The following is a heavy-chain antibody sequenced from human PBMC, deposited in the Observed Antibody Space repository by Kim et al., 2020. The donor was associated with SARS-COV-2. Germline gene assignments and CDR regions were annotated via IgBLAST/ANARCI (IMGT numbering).Heavy chain of an antibody. CDR1: GYTFTSYY. J-gene: IGHJ4*02. D-gene: IGHD6-13*01. V-gene: IGHV1-46*01. Sequence: ASVKVSCKASGYTFTSYYMHWVRQAPGQGLEWMGIINPSGGSTSYAQKFQGRVTMTRDTSTSTVYMELSSLRSEDTAVYYCARDLGSWGIAAAGSGYWGQGTLVTVSS. CDR2: INPSGGST. CDR3: ARDLGSWGIAAAGSGY.